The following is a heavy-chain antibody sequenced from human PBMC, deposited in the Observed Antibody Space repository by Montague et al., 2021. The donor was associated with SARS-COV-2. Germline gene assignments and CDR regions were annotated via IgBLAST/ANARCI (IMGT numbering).Heavy chain of an antibody. D-gene: IGHD6-25*01. CDR1: GFPFSNYG. Sequence: SRSLSLSASGFPFSNYGIHWVRQAPGKGLEWVAVISYDGSNKYYADSVKGRFTISRDNSENTLYLQMNSLRTEDTAVYYCAKDWWIKIAAPEYFDYWGQGTLVTGYS. CDR3: AKDWWIKIAAPEYFDY. CDR2: ISYDGSNK. V-gene: IGHV3-30*18. J-gene: IGHJ4*02.